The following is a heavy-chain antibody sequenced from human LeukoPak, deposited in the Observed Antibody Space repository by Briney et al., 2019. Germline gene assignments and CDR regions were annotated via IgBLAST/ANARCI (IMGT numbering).Heavy chain of an antibody. V-gene: IGHV3-66*01. CDR1: GFSVNNLY. Sequence: GGSLRLSCAASGFSVNNLYMSWVRLAPGKGLEWVSVIYSGDRTYYADSVKGRFTISRDTSKNTVYLQMNSLRPEETAVYYCARDGEYSYGYGFDYWGQGTLVTVSS. D-gene: IGHD5-18*01. J-gene: IGHJ4*02. CDR2: IYSGDRT. CDR3: ARDGEYSYGYGFDY.